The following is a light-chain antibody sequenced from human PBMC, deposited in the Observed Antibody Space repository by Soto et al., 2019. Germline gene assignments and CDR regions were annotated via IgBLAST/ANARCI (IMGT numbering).Light chain of an antibody. Sequence: EIVLTQSPGTLSLSPGERATLSCRASQSISSNYLAWYQQKPGQAPRLLIYGASSRATGIPDRFSASGSGTDFTLTISRLEPEDFAVYYCQQFSSYPLTFGGGTKVDIK. V-gene: IGKV3-20*01. J-gene: IGKJ4*01. CDR1: QSISSNY. CDR3: QQFSSYPLT. CDR2: GAS.